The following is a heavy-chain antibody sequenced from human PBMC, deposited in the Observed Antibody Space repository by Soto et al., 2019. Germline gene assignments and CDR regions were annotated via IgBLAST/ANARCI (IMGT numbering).Heavy chain of an antibody. V-gene: IGHV2-26*01. CDR3: ARIPGSGSYDWYFDL. Sequence: QVTLKESGPVLVKPTETLTLTCTVSGFSLSNARMGVSWIRQPPGKALEWLAHIFSNDEKSYSTSLKSRLTISKDTSKRQLVLTMPTMDPVDTAIYYCARIPGSGSYDWYFDLWGRGTLVTVSS. J-gene: IGHJ2*01. D-gene: IGHD3-10*01. CDR2: IFSNDEK. CDR1: GFSLSNARMG.